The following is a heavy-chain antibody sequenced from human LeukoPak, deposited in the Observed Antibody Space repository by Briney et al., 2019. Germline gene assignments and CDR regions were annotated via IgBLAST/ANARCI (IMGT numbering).Heavy chain of an antibody. CDR3: ARWGRSAAGNRFQH. CDR1: GFTVSSNY. J-gene: IGHJ1*01. CDR2: IYSGGST. D-gene: IGHD6-13*01. V-gene: IGHV3-53*01. Sequence: GGSLRLSCAASGFTVSSNYMSWVRQAPGKGLEWVSVIYSGGSTYYADSVKGRFTISRDNSKNRLYLQMNSLRAEDTAVYYCARWGRSAAGNRFQHWGQGTLVTVSS.